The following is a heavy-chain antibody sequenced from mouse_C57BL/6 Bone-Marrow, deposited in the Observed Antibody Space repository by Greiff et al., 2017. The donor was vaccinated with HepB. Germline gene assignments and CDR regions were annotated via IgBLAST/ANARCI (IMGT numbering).Heavy chain of an antibody. V-gene: IGHV5-9-1*02. CDR3: TREGLWEKLLRSWFAY. CDR1: GFTFSSYA. D-gene: IGHD1-1*01. Sequence: EVQGVESGEGLVKPGGSLKLSCAASGFTFSSYAMSWVRQTPEKRLEWVAYISSGGDYIYYAETVKGRFTISRDNARNTLYLQMSSLKSEDTAMYYCTREGLWEKLLRSWFAYWGQGTLVTVSA. J-gene: IGHJ3*01. CDR2: ISSGGDYI.